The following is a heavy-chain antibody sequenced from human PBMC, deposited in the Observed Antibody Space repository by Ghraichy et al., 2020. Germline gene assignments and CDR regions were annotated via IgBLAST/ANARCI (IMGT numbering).Heavy chain of an antibody. CDR3: AKPHSSSWYWYFDL. CDR2: ISGSGGST. V-gene: IGHV3-23*01. D-gene: IGHD6-13*01. CDR1: GFTFSSYA. J-gene: IGHJ2*01. Sequence: GGSLRLSCAASGFTFSSYAMSWVRQAPGKGLEWVSAISGSGGSTYYADSVKGRFTISRDNSKNTLYLQMNSLRAEDKAVYYCAKPHSSSWYWYFDLWGRGTLVTVSS.